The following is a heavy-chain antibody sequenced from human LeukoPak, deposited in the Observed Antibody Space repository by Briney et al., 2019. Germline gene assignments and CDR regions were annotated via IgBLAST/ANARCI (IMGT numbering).Heavy chain of an antibody. D-gene: IGHD6-13*01. Sequence: TSETLSLTCAVYGGSFSGYYWSWIRQPPGKGLEWIGEINHSGSTNYNPSLKSRVTISVDTSKNQFSLKLSSVTAADTAGYYCARVRRYSSSLYQRYYSMDVWGKGTTVTVSS. V-gene: IGHV4-34*01. CDR1: GGSFSGYY. J-gene: IGHJ6*03. CDR3: ARVRRYSSSLYQRYYSMDV. CDR2: INHSGST.